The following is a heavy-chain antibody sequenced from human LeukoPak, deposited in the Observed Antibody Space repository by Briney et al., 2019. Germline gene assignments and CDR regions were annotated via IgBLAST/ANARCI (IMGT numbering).Heavy chain of an antibody. J-gene: IGHJ4*02. CDR1: GFTFSSYA. D-gene: IGHD3-9*01. Sequence: GGSLRLSCAASGFTFSSYAMHWVRQAPGKGLEWITVISYGGSNKYYADSVKGRFTISRDNSKNTLYLQMNGLRSEDTAVYYCAKDDWPLPHYFDYWGQGTLVTVSS. CDR3: AKDDWPLPHYFDY. CDR2: ISYGGSNK. V-gene: IGHV3-30-3*02.